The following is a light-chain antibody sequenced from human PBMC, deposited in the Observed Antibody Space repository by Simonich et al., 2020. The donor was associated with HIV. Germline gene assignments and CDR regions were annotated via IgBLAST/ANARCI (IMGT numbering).Light chain of an antibody. CDR3: QQYYTTPPT. V-gene: IGKV4-1*01. J-gene: IGKJ1*01. CDR2: WAS. CDR1: QSVLYNSNNKNY. Sequence: DIVMTQSPDSLAVSLGERAIINCKSSQSVLYNSNNKNYLAWYQQKPGQPPKLLIYWASTREFGVPDRFSGSGSGTDFTLTISSLQAEDVAIYYCQQYYTTPPTFGQGTKVEIK.